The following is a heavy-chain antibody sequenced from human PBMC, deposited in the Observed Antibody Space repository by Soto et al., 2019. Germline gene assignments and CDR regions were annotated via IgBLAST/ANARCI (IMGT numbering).Heavy chain of an antibody. V-gene: IGHV3-48*01. CDR1: GFTFRNYA. Sequence: GSLRLSCAASGFTFRNYAMNWVRQAPGMGLDWVSYISGSSETIYYADSVKGRFTISRDNAKNSLYLQMNTLRAEDTAVYYCARDLWPERDTTPSDYFDSWGQGTLVTVSS. J-gene: IGHJ4*02. D-gene: IGHD2-15*01. CDR2: ISGSSETI. CDR3: ARDLWPERDTTPSDYFDS.